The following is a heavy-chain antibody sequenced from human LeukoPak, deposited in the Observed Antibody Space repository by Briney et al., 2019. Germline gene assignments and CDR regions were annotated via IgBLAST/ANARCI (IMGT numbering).Heavy chain of an antibody. CDR1: GFTFSSYG. CDR3: AKDLQHRTYYYDSSGYSVD. V-gene: IGHV3-30*18. J-gene: IGHJ4*02. Sequence: GRSLRLSCAASGFTFSSYGMHWVRQAPGKGLEWVAVISYDGSNKYYADSVKGRFTISRDNSKNTLYLQMNSLRAEDTAVYYCAKDLQHRTYYYDSSGYSVDWGQGTLVTVSS. D-gene: IGHD3-22*01. CDR2: ISYDGSNK.